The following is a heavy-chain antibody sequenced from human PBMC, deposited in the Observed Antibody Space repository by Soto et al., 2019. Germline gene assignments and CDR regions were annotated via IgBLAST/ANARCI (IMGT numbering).Heavy chain of an antibody. CDR2: ISAHNGNT. D-gene: IGHD6-6*01. V-gene: IGHV1-18*01. Sequence: QVHLVQSGAEVKKPGASVKVSCKASGYTFTSYGITWVRQAPGQGLEWMGWISAHNGNTDYAQKLQGRVIVTRDTSTSTAYMELRSLRTDDTAVYYCARGRDGDYWGQGARVTVSS. CDR1: GYTFTSYG. J-gene: IGHJ4*02. CDR3: ARGRDGDY.